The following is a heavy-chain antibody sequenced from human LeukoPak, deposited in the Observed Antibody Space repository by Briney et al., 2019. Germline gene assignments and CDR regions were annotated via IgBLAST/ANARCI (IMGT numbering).Heavy chain of an antibody. CDR2: ISSSSSYI. V-gene: IGHV3-21*01. CDR1: GFTVSSNY. D-gene: IGHD2-15*01. J-gene: IGHJ6*03. Sequence: GGSLRLSCAGSGFTVSSNYMSWVRQAPGKGLEWVSSISSSSSYIYYADSVKGRFTISRDNAKNSLYLQMNSLRAEDTAVYYCARDQVGDYYYYYYMDVWGKGTTVTVSS. CDR3: ARDQVGDYYYYYYMDV.